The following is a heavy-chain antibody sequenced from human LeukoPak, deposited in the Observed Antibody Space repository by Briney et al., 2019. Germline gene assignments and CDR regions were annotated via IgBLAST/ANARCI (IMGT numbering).Heavy chain of an antibody. CDR1: GFTFSSYW. Sequence: GGSLRLSCAASGFTFSSYWMHWVCQAPGKGLVWVSRINGDGSSTSYADSVKGRFTISRDNAKNTLYLQMNSLRAEDTAVYYCARTGYSSGWYEEVFDYWGQGTLVTVSS. CDR3: ARTGYSSGWYEEVFDY. D-gene: IGHD6-19*01. CDR2: INGDGSST. J-gene: IGHJ4*02. V-gene: IGHV3-74*01.